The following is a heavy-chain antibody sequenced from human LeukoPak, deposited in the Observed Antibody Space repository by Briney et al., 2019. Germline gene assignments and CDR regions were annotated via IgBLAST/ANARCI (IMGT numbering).Heavy chain of an antibody. CDR2: ISYDGSNK. V-gene: IGHV3-30-3*01. J-gene: IGHJ4*02. Sequence: GGSLRLSCAASGFTFSSYWMHWVRQGPGKGLVWVAVISYDGSNKYYADSVKGRFTISRDNSKNTLYLQMNSLRAEDTAVYYCARDSDGDGYPYYFDYWGQGTLVTVSS. CDR1: GFTFSSYW. CDR3: ARDSDGDGYPYYFDY. D-gene: IGHD5-24*01.